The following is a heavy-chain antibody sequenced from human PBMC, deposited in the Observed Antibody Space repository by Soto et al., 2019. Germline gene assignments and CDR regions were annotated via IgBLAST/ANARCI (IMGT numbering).Heavy chain of an antibody. J-gene: IGHJ4*02. CDR2: IRGSGNYM. CDR3: ARDSPVGYNYARPFDS. CDR1: GFTFSSNT. D-gene: IGHD5-18*01. Sequence: GGSLRLSCAGSGFTFSSNTMNWVRQAPGKGLEWVSSIRGSGNYMYYADSVKGRFTISRDNVKNSLYLQMNALRAEDTAVYYCARDSPVGYNYARPFDSWGQGTLVNVSS. V-gene: IGHV3-21*01.